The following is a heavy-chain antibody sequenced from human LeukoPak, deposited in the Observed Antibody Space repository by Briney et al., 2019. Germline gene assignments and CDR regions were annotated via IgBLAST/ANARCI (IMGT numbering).Heavy chain of an antibody. CDR2: KKQDGIEK. CDR3: ARGPDSQNYYYYGMDV. Sequence: HTGGPLSLFCAAWGFTLSSYWVRWVRHARGKGVEWVANKKQDGIEKYYVDSVKGRFTISRDNAKNSLYLQMNRLRAEDTAVYYCARGPDSQNYYYYGMDVWGQGTTVTVSS. D-gene: IGHD4-11*01. CDR1: GFTLSSYW. J-gene: IGHJ6*02. V-gene: IGHV3-7*04.